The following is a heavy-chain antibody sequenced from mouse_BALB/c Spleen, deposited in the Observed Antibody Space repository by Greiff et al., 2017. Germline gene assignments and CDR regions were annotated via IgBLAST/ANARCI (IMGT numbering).Heavy chain of an antibody. CDR2: ISDGGSYT. V-gene: IGHV5-4*02. Sequence: DVQLQESGGGLVKPGGSLKLSCAASGFTFSDYYMYWVRQTPEKRLEWVATISDGGSYTYYPDSVKGRFTISRDNAKNNLYLQMSSLKSEDTAMYYCARDGDRYFDYWGQGTTLTVSS. CDR3: ARDGDRYFDY. J-gene: IGHJ2*01. D-gene: IGHD2-14*01. CDR1: GFTFSDYY.